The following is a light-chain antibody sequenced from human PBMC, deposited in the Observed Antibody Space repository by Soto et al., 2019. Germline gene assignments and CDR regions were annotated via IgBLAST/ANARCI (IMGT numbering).Light chain of an antibody. V-gene: IGLV2-14*01. Sequence: QSALTQPASVSGSPGQSITISCTGASSDVGGYKYVSWYQQHPGKAPKLMIYDFTNRPSGVSYRFSGSKSANTDSLTISGLQAEDEADYYCSTYISNTRVFGGGTKLTVL. CDR1: SSDVGGYKY. CDR3: STYISNTRV. J-gene: IGLJ3*02. CDR2: DFT.